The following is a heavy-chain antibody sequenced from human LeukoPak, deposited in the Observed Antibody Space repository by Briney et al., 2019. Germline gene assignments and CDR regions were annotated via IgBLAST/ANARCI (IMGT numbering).Heavy chain of an antibody. V-gene: IGHV1-46*03. J-gene: IGHJ3*02. D-gene: IGHD2-15*01. CDR2: INPSCGST. CDR3: ARVGGEGYCSGGSCDDAFDI. CDR1: GYTFTSYY. Sequence: GASVKVSRKSSGYTFTSYYMHWVRQAPGQGLEWMGIINPSCGSTSYAQKFQGRVTMTRDTSTSTVYMELSSLRSEDTAVYYCARVGGEGYCSGGSCDDAFDIWGQGTMVTVSS.